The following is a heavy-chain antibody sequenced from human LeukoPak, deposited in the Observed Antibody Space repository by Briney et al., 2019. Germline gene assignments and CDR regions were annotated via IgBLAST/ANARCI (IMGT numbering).Heavy chain of an antibody. J-gene: IGHJ4*02. D-gene: IGHD6-6*01. Sequence: SVKVSCKASGGTFSSYAISWVRQAPGQGLEWMGGIIPIFGTANYAQKFQGRVTITADESTSTAYMELSSLRSEDTAVYYCARGTQEYSSSGIFGYWGQGTLVTVSS. V-gene: IGHV1-69*13. CDR2: IIPIFGTA. CDR3: ARGTQEYSSSGIFGY. CDR1: GGTFSSYA.